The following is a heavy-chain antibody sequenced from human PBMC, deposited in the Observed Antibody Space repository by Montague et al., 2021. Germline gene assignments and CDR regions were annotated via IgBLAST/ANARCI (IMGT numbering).Heavy chain of an antibody. CDR2: IFDDGRT. CDR3: ARDIAGDGYSHFDC. CDR1: GFPVSSSH. V-gene: IGHV3-53*01. D-gene: IGHD5-24*01. Sequence: SRRLSFAASGFPVSSSHMNWVRQAPGKGLEWVSGIFDDGRTYHADSVKGRFAISRDNSKNTLFLQVNSLRAEDTAVYFCARDIAGDGYSHFDCWGQGTLVTVSS. J-gene: IGHJ4*02.